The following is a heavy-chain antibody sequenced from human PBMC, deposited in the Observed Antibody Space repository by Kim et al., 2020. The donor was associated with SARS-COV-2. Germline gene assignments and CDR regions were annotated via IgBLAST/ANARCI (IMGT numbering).Heavy chain of an antibody. CDR1: GYSFTSYW. V-gene: IGHV5-51*01. CDR2: IYPGDSDT. CDR3: ARTPSYYDILTGYTKNYYSYGMDV. D-gene: IGHD3-9*01. Sequence: GESLKISCKGSGYSFTSYWIGWVRQMPGKGLEWMGIIYPGDSDTRYSPSFQGQVTISADKSISTAYLQWSSLKASDTAMYYCARTPSYYDILTGYTKNYYSYGMDVWGQAPTRPLSS. J-gene: IGHJ6*01.